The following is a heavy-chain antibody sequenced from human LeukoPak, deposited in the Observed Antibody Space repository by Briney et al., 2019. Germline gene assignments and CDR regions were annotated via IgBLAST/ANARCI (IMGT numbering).Heavy chain of an antibody. V-gene: IGHV4-39*01. CDR3: ARRVVVAATMIDP. CDR2: IYYSGTT. CDR1: GGSISSSSYY. D-gene: IGHD2-15*01. J-gene: IGHJ5*02. Sequence: MASETLSLTCTVSGGSISSSSYYWGWIRQPPGKGLEWIGSIYYSGTTYYNPSLTSRVTISVDTSKNQFSLTLSSVTAADTAVYYCARRVVVAATMIDPWGQGTLGTVSS.